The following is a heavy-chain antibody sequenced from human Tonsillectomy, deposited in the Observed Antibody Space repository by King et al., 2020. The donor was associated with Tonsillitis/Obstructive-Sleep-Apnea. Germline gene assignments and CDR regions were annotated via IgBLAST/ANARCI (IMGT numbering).Heavy chain of an antibody. Sequence: VQLVQSGAEVKKPGASVKVSCKASGYTFTSYGISWVRQAPGQGLEWMGWISAYNGNTKYAQNLQGRVTMTTDTSTSTAYLELRSLRSDDTAVYYCARDLGVQGDLRVYYYYMDIWGKGTTVTVSS. CDR2: ISAYNGNT. CDR3: ARDLGVQGDLRVYYYYMDI. J-gene: IGHJ6*03. V-gene: IGHV1-18*01. D-gene: IGHD2-21*02. CDR1: GYTFTSYG.